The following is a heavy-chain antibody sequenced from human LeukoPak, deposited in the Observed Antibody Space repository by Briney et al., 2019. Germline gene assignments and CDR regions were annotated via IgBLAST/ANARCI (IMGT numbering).Heavy chain of an antibody. J-gene: IGHJ1*01. V-gene: IGHV3-23*01. CDR3: AKEGIAAAGTQYFQH. D-gene: IGHD6-13*01. CDR1: GFTFSSYA. Sequence: TGGSLRLSCAASGFTFSSYAMSWVRQAPGKGLEWVSAISGSGGSTYYADSVKGRFTISRDNAKNSLYLQMNSLRAEDTALYYCAKEGIAAAGTQYFQHWGQGTLVTVSS. CDR2: ISGSGGST.